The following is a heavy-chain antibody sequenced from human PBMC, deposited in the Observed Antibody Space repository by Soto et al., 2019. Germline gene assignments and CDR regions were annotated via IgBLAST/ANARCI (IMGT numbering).Heavy chain of an antibody. D-gene: IGHD2-2*02. Sequence: PGESLKISCKGSGYSFTSYWIGWVRQMPGKGLEWMGIIYPGDSDTRYSPSFQGQVTISADKSISTAYLQWSSLKASDTAMYYCARSGVVVPAAIDIYYYYGMDVWGQGTTVTVYS. CDR1: GYSFTSYW. V-gene: IGHV5-51*01. CDR2: IYPGDSDT. J-gene: IGHJ6*02. CDR3: ARSGVVVPAAIDIYYYYGMDV.